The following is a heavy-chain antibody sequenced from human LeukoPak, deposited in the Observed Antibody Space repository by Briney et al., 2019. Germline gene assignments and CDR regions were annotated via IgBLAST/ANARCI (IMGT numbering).Heavy chain of an antibody. CDR1: RFTFTSYA. V-gene: IGHV3-23*01. J-gene: IGHJ4*02. D-gene: IGHD3-10*01. Sequence: VGSLRLSCAASRFTFTSYAMSSVRQAPGEGLEWGSAISGSGGSTYYAAHVKGRFTISRDNSKTPLYLQMTSLRAEDTAVYYCAKDGYYGSGPPDYWGQGTLVTVSS. CDR2: ISGSGGST. CDR3: AKDGYYGSGPPDY.